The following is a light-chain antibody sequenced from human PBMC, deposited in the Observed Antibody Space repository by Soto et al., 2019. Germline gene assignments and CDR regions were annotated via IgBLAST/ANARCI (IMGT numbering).Light chain of an antibody. V-gene: IGKV3-15*01. CDR3: QQYNSWLRS. CDR2: GAS. Sequence: EIVMTQSPATLSVSPGERATLSWRASQSVGSNLAWYQQKPGQAPRLLIYGASTGATGIPARFSGSGSGTEFTPTISSLQSEDFAVYYCQQYNSWLRSFGQGTKVDIK. J-gene: IGKJ1*01. CDR1: QSVGSN.